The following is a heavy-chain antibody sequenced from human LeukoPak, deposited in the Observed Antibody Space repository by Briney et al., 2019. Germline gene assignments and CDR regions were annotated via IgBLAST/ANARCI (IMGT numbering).Heavy chain of an antibody. CDR2: IYSGGST. V-gene: IGHV3-66*01. CDR3: ARTWIQLWSAIGWFDL. Sequence: GGSLRLSCAASGFTISSNYMRWVRQAPGKGVEWVSVIYSGGSTYYSDSVKGRFTISTDNSNNTLYPQMNSLRAEDTAVYYCARTWIQLWSAIGWFDLWGQGTLVTVSS. D-gene: IGHD5-18*01. J-gene: IGHJ5*02. CDR1: GFTISSNY.